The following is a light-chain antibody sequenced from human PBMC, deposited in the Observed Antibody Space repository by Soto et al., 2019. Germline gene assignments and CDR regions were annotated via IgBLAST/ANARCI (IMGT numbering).Light chain of an antibody. J-gene: IGKJ1*01. CDR3: MQATYWPWT. CDR2: KVS. V-gene: IGKV2-30*02. Sequence: FFVTQSPVALPVTLVQPSSICFGSSESLVHIYGNTYLSWFQQRPGQSPRRLIYKVSNWDSGVPDRFSGSGSGTDFTLKISRVEAEDVGFYYCMQATYWPWTFGQGTKVDIK. CDR1: ESLVHIYGNTY.